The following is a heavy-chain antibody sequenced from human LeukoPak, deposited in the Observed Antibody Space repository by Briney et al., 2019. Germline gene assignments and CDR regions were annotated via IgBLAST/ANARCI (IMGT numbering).Heavy chain of an antibody. D-gene: IGHD3-9*01. CDR1: KYTFTSDD. CDR2: INTNTGNP. CDR3: AREYPLFDWLLWYYFDY. Sequence: ASVKVSCKASKYTFTSDDIHWVRQAPGQGLEWMGWINTNTGNPTYAQGFTGRFVFSLDTSVSTAYLQISSLKAEDTAVYYCAREYPLFDWLLWYYFDYWGQGTLVTVSS. V-gene: IGHV7-4-1*02. J-gene: IGHJ4*02.